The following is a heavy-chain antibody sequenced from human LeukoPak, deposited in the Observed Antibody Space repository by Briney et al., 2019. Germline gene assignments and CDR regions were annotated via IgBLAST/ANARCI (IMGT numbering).Heavy chain of an antibody. J-gene: IGHJ5*02. CDR2: IYYSGST. CDR1: GGSISSYY. Sequence: PSETLSLTCTVSGGSISSYYWSWIRQPPGKGLEWIGYIYYSGSTNYNPSLKSRVTISVDTSENQFSLKLSSVTAADTAVYYCARDLRGFDPWGQGTLVTVSS. V-gene: IGHV4-59*01. CDR3: ARDLRGFDP.